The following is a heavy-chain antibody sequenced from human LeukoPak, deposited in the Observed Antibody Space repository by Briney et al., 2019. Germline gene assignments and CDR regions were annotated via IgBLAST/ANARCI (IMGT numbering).Heavy chain of an antibody. D-gene: IGHD3-16*01. V-gene: IGHV3-23*01. CDR3: AKASWVSNVDAVL. CDR1: GFIFRNYA. Sequence: GGSLRLSCAASGFIFRNYAMSWVRQGPARGLEWVSSLRGDGETFYADSVKCRFTLSRDDSRNTVYQLNNLRVDDTAIYYCAKASWVSNVDAVLWGQGTLVTVSS. CDR2: LRGDGET. J-gene: IGHJ4*02.